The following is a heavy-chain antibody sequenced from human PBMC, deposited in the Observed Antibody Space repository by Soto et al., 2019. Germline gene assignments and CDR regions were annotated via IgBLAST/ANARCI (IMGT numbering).Heavy chain of an antibody. CDR1: GFTLSSFA. CDR3: VQDWTGNSCPCMVV. CDR2: ISSSGETT. V-gene: IGHV3-23*01. D-gene: IGHD6-13*01. J-gene: IGHJ6*02. Sequence: EVHLLESGGGLVQPGGSLRLSCAASGFTLSSFAMTWVRQAPGEGLEWVSSISSSGETTYYSDSVKGRFTISRDISKNMVYLQMTSLRAEDTAVYFCVQDWTGNSCPCMVVWGQGTTVTVSS.